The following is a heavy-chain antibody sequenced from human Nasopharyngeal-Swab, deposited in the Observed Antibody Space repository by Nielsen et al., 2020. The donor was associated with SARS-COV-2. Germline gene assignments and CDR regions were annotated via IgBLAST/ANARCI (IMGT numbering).Heavy chain of an antibody. V-gene: IGHV3-23*03. CDR3: AKDLRGYDFWSGYYYYGMDV. CDR2: IYSGGSST. J-gene: IGHJ6*02. D-gene: IGHD3-3*01. Sequence: GGSLRLSCTASGFTFSSYAMSWVRQAPGKGLEWVSVIYSGGSSTYYADSVKGRFTISRDNSKNTLYLQMNSLRAEDTAVYYCAKDLRGYDFWSGYYYYGMDVWGQGTTVTVSS. CDR1: GFTFSSYA.